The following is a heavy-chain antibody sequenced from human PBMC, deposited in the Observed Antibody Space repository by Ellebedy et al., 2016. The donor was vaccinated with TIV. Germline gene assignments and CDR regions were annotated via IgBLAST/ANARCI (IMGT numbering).Heavy chain of an antibody. D-gene: IGHD3-10*01. CDR3: ARDQGWAYPGSTRFDY. Sequence: PGGSLRLSCTASGFTFGDYAMSWFRQAPGKGLEWVSAVNSVSTSMFYADSVKGRFTVSRDNAKNSLYLQMSSLRAEDTAVYYCARDQGWAYPGSTRFDYWGQGTLVTVSS. J-gene: IGHJ4*03. CDR2: VNSVSTSM. V-gene: IGHV3-21*01. CDR1: GFTFGDYA.